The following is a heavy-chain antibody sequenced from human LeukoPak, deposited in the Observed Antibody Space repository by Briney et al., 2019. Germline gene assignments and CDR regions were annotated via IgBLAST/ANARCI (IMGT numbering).Heavy chain of an antibody. V-gene: IGHV1-2*02. CDR1: GYTFSGYY. J-gene: IGHJ4*02. CDR3: ARVGGSYGLGHFDY. CDR2: INPNSGDT. D-gene: IGHD1-26*01. Sequence: ASVKVSCKASGYTFSGYYMHWVRQAPGQGPEWMGWINPNSGDTHYAQKFQGRVTMTRDTSISSGYMELSRLRSDDTAVYYCARVGGSYGLGHFDYWGQGTLVTVSS.